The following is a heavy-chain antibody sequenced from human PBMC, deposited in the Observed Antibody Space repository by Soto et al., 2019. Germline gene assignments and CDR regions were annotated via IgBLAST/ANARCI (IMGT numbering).Heavy chain of an antibody. CDR2: ILPIFATA. Sequence: QVQLVQSGAEVKKPGSSVKVSCKASGDPFHNYVVNWVRQAPRQGLKWLGGILPIFATANYAQKFQGRVTITADKSTSTAYMELTSLRSEDTAVYYCAGRCDSTTCLGHFDYWGQGTLVTVAS. V-gene: IGHV1-69*06. J-gene: IGHJ4*02. D-gene: IGHD2-2*01. CDR1: GDPFHNYV. CDR3: AGRCDSTTCLGHFDY.